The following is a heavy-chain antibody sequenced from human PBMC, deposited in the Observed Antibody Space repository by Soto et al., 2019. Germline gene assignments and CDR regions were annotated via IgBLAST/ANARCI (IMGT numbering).Heavy chain of an antibody. CDR3: ARDKITGLFDS. Sequence: QVQLQQWGAGLLKPSETLSLTCAVYGGSFSGYYCTWIRQPPGTGREWIGEINHSGSTNYNPSLKSRVTISVDTSKNQFSLKLTSVTAADTAVYYCARDKITGLFDSWGQGTLVTVSS. V-gene: IGHV4-34*01. CDR1: GGSFSGYY. J-gene: IGHJ4*02. CDR2: INHSGST. D-gene: IGHD2-8*02.